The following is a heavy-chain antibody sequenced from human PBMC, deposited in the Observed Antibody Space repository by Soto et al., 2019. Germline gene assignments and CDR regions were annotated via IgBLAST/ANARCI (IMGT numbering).Heavy chain of an antibody. D-gene: IGHD3-10*01. CDR1: GGSFSGYY. CDR2: INHSGST. CDR3: ASWPTRSSKTGAQSNYYYGSGSRAEYFQH. V-gene: IGHV4-34*01. Sequence: TLSLTCAVYGGSFSGYYWSWIRQPPGKGLEWIGEINHSGSTNYNPSLKSRVTKSVETSKNQFSLKLSSVTAAETAVYYCASWPTRSSKTGAQSNYYYGSGSRAEYFQHWGQGTLVTVSS. J-gene: IGHJ1*01.